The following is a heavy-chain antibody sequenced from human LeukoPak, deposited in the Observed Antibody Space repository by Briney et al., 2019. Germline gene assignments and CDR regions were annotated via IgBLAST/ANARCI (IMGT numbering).Heavy chain of an antibody. Sequence: GGSLRLSCAASGFTFSSYGMHWVRQAPGKGLEWVAVIWYDGSNKYYADSVKGRFTISRDNSKNTLYLQMNSLRAEDTAVYYCARDGRRYCSGGSCYGMDVWGQGTTVTVSS. CDR3: ARDGRRYCSGGSCYGMDV. CDR1: GFTFSSYG. D-gene: IGHD2-15*01. CDR2: IWYDGSNK. J-gene: IGHJ6*02. V-gene: IGHV3-33*08.